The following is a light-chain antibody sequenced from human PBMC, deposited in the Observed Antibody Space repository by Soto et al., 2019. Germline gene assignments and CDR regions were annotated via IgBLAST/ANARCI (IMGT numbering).Light chain of an antibody. J-gene: IGKJ2*01. CDR2: GAS. CDR3: QHYGSSPPYT. CDR1: QRVASRH. V-gene: IGKV3-20*01. Sequence: IVLTQSPGTLSLSPGESATLSCRASQRVASRHIAWYRQKPGQAPWLLIYGASNRATGIPDRFSGSGSGTDVTLTISRLAAEDSAGYYCQHYGSSPPYTFGQAPKMKIK.